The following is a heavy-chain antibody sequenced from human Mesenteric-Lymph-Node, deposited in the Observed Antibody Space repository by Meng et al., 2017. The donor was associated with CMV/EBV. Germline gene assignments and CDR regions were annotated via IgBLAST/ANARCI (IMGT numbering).Heavy chain of an antibody. J-gene: IGHJ4*02. D-gene: IGHD3-22*01. V-gene: IGHV1-46*01. CDR3: ARIYDYDSSGYYY. CDR1: GYTFTRYY. Sequence: ASGYTFTRYYLHWVRQAPGQGLEWMGVINPSGGGTSYGQKFQGRVTMIKDTSTSTLYMELSSLRSEDTAVYYCARIYDYDSSGYYYWGQGTLVTVSS. CDR2: INPSGGGT.